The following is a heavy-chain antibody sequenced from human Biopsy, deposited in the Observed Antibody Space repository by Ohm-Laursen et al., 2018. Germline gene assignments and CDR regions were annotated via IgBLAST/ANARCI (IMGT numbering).Heavy chain of an antibody. V-gene: IGHV4-4*08. D-gene: IGHD3-22*01. J-gene: IGHJ4*02. CDR3: ARHDRSGYWGLDY. CDR1: GGSLNNHY. CDR2: IYSSGRT. Sequence: TLSLTCSVSGGSLNNHYWSWIRQSPGKGLEWLAYIYSSGRTNYNPSLKSRIIVSVDTSKNQLSPKVTSVTATDTAMYYCARHDRSGYWGLDYWGQGALVTVSA.